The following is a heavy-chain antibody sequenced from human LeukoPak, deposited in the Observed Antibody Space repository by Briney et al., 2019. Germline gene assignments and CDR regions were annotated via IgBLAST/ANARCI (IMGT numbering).Heavy chain of an antibody. D-gene: IGHD3-3*01. CDR1: GGSISSYY. J-gene: IGHJ5*02. CDR2: IYYSGST. CDR3: ARALTITASFDP. Sequence: SETLSLTCTVSGGSISSYYWSWIRQPPGKGLEWIGYIYYSGSTNYNPSLKSRVTISVDTSKNQFSLKLSSVTAADTAVYYCARALTITASFDPWGQGTLVTVSS. V-gene: IGHV4-59*08.